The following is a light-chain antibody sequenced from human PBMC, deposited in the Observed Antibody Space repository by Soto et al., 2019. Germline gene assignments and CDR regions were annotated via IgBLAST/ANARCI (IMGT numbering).Light chain of an antibody. J-gene: IGLJ1*01. Sequence: QSALTQPPSSSGSPGQSFSISCTGTSSDVGAYNYVSWYQQHPDKAPKLMIYDVSKRPSGVPDRFSGSKSGNTASLTVSGLQAEDEADYYCSSSAGSVYVFGTGTKVTVL. V-gene: IGLV2-8*01. CDR3: SSSAGSVYV. CDR1: SSDVGAYNY. CDR2: DVS.